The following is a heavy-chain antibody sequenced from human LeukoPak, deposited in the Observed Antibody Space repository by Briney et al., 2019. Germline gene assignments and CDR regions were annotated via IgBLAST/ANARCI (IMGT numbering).Heavy chain of an antibody. D-gene: IGHD3-3*01. Sequence: SVKVSCKASGFTFHTSAMQWVRQARGQRLEWIGWIVLGSGNTVYSHKFHDRVIITRGMSTSTVYMELDSLGSEDTAVYYCAAXRGASLHDFWSTRLFDPWGXGXLXXVS. CDR3: AAXRGASLHDFWSTRLFDP. J-gene: IGHJ5*02. V-gene: IGHV1-58*02. CDR1: GFTFHTSA. CDR2: IVLGSGNT.